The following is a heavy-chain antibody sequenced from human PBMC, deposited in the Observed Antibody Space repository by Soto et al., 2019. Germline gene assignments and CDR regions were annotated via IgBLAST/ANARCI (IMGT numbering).Heavy chain of an antibody. V-gene: IGHV4-34*01. CDR1: GGSFSGYY. D-gene: IGHD3-10*01. J-gene: IGHJ4*02. CDR3: ARAFMVRGVISAYYFDY. Sequence: SETLSLTCAVYGGSFSGYYWSWIRQPPGKGLEWIGEINHSGSTNYNPSLKSRVTISVDTSKNQFSLKLSSVTAADTAVYYCARAFMVRGVISAYYFDYWGQGTLVTVSS. CDR2: INHSGST.